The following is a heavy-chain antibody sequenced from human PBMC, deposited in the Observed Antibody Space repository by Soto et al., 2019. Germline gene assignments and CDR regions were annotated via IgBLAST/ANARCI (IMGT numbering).Heavy chain of an antibody. D-gene: IGHD6-19*01. Sequence: SETLSLTCAVYGGSFSGYYWSWIRQPPGKGLEWIGEINHSGGTNYNPSLKSRVTISVDTSKNQFSLKLSSVTAADTAVYYCARGLAAVAGTWWFDPWGQGTLVTVSS. J-gene: IGHJ5*02. V-gene: IGHV4-34*01. CDR2: INHSGGT. CDR1: GGSFSGYY. CDR3: ARGLAAVAGTWWFDP.